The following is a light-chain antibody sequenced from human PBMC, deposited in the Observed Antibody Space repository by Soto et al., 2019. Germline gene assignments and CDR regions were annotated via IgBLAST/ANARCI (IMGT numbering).Light chain of an antibody. CDR1: DNDIGTYDY. CDR2: GVT. Sequence: QSVLTQPTSVSGSPGQSITISFTGNDNDIGTYDYVSWYQQHPGRAPRLLIHGVTTRPSGISGRFSASKSGLTASLTISGLQPEDEADYYCSSFTSNRIYVFGPGTKVTVL. J-gene: IGLJ1*01. CDR3: SSFTSNRIYV. V-gene: IGLV2-14*03.